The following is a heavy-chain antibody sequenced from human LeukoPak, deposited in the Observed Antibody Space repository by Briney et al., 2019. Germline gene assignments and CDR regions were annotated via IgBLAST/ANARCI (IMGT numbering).Heavy chain of an antibody. Sequence: GESLKISCKGSEYSFANYWIGWVRQMPGKGLEWMGITYSGDSDTRYSPSFQGQVTISADKSINTAYLQWSSLKASDTAMYYCARHSRYDTSSRVFDYWGQGTLVTVSS. D-gene: IGHD6-6*01. CDR1: EYSFANYW. CDR2: TYSGDSDT. J-gene: IGHJ4*02. CDR3: ARHSRYDTSSRVFDY. V-gene: IGHV5-51*01.